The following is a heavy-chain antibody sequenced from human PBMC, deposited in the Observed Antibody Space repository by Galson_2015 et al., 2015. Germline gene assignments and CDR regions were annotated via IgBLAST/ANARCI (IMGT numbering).Heavy chain of an antibody. J-gene: IGHJ4*02. CDR1: GFTFSSYW. CDR3: ARVYTSGTYWAECY. D-gene: IGHD3-10*01. CDR2: IHQGGSEQ. V-gene: IGHV3-7*01. Sequence: SLRISCAASGFTFSSYWMSWVRQAPGKGLEWVANIHQGGSEQYYVDSVQGRFTISRYNAKNSLYLQMNRLRAEDTAVYYCARVYTSGTYWAECYWVQGSLVTVAS.